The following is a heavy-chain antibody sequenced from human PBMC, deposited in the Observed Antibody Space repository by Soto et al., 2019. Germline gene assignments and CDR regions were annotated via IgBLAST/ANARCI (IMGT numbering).Heavy chain of an antibody. CDR3: ARGDPLNDYAPSYYYYYYMDV. J-gene: IGHJ6*03. CDR2: MNPNSGNT. CDR1: GDTFTSCD. D-gene: IGHD4-17*01. V-gene: IGHV1-8*01. Sequence: GASVEVSCKACGDTFTSCDINWVRQATEQGLERMGWMNPNSGNTGYAQTFQGIVTMTRKTSISTAYIEQIILRSEDTAVYYCARGDPLNDYAPSYYYYYYMDVWGKGTTVTVSS.